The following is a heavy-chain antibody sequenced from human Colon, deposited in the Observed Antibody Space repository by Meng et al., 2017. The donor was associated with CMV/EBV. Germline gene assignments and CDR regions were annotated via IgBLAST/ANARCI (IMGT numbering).Heavy chain of an antibody. Sequence: GESLKISCAFSGISFKSYAMSWVRQAPGQGLEWVAVISSGGDETYYADSVKGWFSVSRDNAKNTLFLQINGLGAEDTAVYYCAKNLFVPPAIMSVFAPNDYWGQGTLVTVSS. CDR3: AKNLFVPPAIMSVFAPNDY. J-gene: IGHJ4*02. D-gene: IGHD2-2*02. CDR1: GISFKSYA. CDR2: ISSGGDET. V-gene: IGHV3-23*01.